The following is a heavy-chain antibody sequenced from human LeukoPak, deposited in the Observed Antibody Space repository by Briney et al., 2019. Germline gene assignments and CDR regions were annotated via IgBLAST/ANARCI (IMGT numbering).Heavy chain of an antibody. CDR2: ISSCGSTI. CDR3: ARDHNFDY. J-gene: IGHJ4*02. CDR1: GFTFSSYE. V-gene: IGHV3-48*03. Sequence: PGGSLRLSCAASGFTFSSYEMTWVRQAPGKGLEWISYISSCGSTIYYADSVKGRFTISRDNAKNSLYLQMNSLRAEDTAVYYCARDHNFDYWGQGTLDTLSS.